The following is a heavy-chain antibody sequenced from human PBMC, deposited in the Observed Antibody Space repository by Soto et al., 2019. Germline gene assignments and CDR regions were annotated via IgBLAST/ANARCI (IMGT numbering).Heavy chain of an antibody. Sequence: SETLSLTCTVSGGSISSGGYYWSWIRQHPGKGLEWIGYIYYSGSTYYNPSLKSRVTISVDTSKNQFSLKLSSVTAADTAVYYCARDSRHYYGSGGLFDYWGQGTLVTVSS. CDR2: IYYSGST. CDR1: GGSISSGGYY. J-gene: IGHJ4*02. D-gene: IGHD3-10*01. CDR3: ARDSRHYYGSGGLFDY. V-gene: IGHV4-31*03.